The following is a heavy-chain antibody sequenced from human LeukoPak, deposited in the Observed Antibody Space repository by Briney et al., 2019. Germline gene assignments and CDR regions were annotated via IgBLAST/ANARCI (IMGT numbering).Heavy chain of an antibody. D-gene: IGHD3-10*01. CDR3: ARGSYRSGSYNWFDP. CDR2: IYYSGSS. J-gene: IGHJ5*02. Sequence: SETLSLTCTVSGGSISSDDHYWHWIRHHPGKGLEWIGYIYYSGSSYYNPSLKSRLTISVDTSKNQFSLELTSVTAADTAVYYCARGSYRSGSYNWFDPWGQGTLVTVSS. V-gene: IGHV4-31*03. CDR1: GGSISSDDHY.